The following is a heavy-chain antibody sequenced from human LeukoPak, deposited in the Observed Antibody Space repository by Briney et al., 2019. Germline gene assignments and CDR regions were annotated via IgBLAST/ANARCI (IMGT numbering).Heavy chain of an antibody. Sequence: SETLSLTCTVSGGSISSYYWSWIRQPPGKGLEWIGYIYYSGSTNYNPSLKSRVTISVDTSKNQFSLKLSSVTAADTAVYYCARHGSSSWYRKNNWFDPWGQGTLVTVSS. CDR1: GGSISSYY. CDR3: ARHGSSSWYRKNNWFDP. V-gene: IGHV4-59*08. J-gene: IGHJ5*02. CDR2: IYYSGST. D-gene: IGHD6-13*01.